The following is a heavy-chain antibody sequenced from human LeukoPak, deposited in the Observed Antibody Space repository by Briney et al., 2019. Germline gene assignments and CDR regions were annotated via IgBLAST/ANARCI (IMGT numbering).Heavy chain of an antibody. J-gene: IGHJ4*02. CDR2: IKSKTDGGTT. CDR1: GFTFSNTW. D-gene: IGHD3-9*01. CDR3: STDSTIVY. V-gene: IGHV3-15*01. Sequence: GGPLRLSCAASGFTFSNTWMSWVRQAPGKGLERVGRIKSKTDGGTTDYAAPVKGRFSISRDDSKNTLYLQMNSLKTEDTAVYYCSTDSTIVYWGQGTLVTVSS.